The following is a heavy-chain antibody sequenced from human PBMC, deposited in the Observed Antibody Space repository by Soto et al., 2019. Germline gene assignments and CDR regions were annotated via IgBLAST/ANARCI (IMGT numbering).Heavy chain of an antibody. D-gene: IGHD5-12*01. CDR2: INHSGST. CDR3: ARNARWLRTYYYYGMDV. V-gene: IGHV4-34*01. CDR1: GGSFSGYH. Sequence: QVQLQQWGAGLLKPSETLSLTCAVYGGSFSGYHWSWIRHPPGKGLEWIGEINHSGSTNYNPSLKSRVTISIDTSKNQFSLKLTSVTAADTAVYDCARNARWLRTYYYYGMDVWGQGTTVTVS. J-gene: IGHJ6*02.